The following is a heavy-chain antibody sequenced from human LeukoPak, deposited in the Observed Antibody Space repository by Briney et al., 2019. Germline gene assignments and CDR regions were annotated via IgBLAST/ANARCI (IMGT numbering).Heavy chain of an antibody. Sequence: ASVKVSCKASGYTFTGYYMHWVRQAPGQGLEWMGWINPNSGGTNYAQKFQGRVTMTRGTSISTAYMELSRLRSDDTAVYYCARGTPSDGSGSGYWGQGTLVTVSS. D-gene: IGHD3-10*01. CDR3: ARGTPSDGSGSGY. V-gene: IGHV1-2*02. CDR1: GYTFTGYY. J-gene: IGHJ4*02. CDR2: INPNSGGT.